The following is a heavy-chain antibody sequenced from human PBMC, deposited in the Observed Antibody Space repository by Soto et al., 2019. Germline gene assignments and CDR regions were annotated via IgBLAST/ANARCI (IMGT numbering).Heavy chain of an antibody. Sequence: SETLYLTCTVSGCSISSGGYYWSWIRQHPGKGLEWIGYIYYSGSTYYNPSLKSRVTISVDTSKNQFSLKLSSVTAADTAVYYCARDPIHYYDSSGLGDAFDIWGQGTMVTVS. J-gene: IGHJ3*02. CDR1: GCSISSGGYY. CDR2: IYYSGST. D-gene: IGHD3-22*01. CDR3: ARDPIHYYDSSGLGDAFDI. V-gene: IGHV4-31*03.